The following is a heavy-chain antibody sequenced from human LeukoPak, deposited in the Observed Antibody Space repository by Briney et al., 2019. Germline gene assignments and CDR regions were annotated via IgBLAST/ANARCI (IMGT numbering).Heavy chain of an antibody. CDR3: ARGAPLSGYCSGGSCYSNWFDP. CDR1: GGSISSYY. J-gene: IGHJ5*02. Sequence: SETLSLTCTVSGGSISSYYWSWIRQPPGKGLEWIGYIYYSGSTNHNPSLKSRVTISVDTSKNQFSLKLSSVTAADTAVYYCARGAPLSGYCSGGSCYSNWFDPWGQGTLVTVSS. V-gene: IGHV4-59*01. CDR2: IYYSGST. D-gene: IGHD2-15*01.